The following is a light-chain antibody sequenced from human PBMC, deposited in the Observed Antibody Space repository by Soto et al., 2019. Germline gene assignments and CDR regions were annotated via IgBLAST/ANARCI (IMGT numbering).Light chain of an antibody. V-gene: IGKV3-11*01. CDR3: QQRSNWPPT. CDR2: DTS. CDR1: QSVSTY. Sequence: DIVLTQSPATLSLSPGERATLSCRASQSVSTYLAWYQQKPGQAPRLLIHDTSNRATGIPARFSGSGSGTAFTLTISSLEPEDFAVYYCQQRSNWPPTFGGGTKVEIK. J-gene: IGKJ4*01.